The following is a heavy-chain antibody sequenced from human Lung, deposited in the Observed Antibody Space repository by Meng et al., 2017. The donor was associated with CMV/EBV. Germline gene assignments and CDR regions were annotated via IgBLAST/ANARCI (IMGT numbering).Heavy chain of an antibody. Sequence: SXRLSCVASGFTFDDYSMHWVRQAPGKGLEWVSGISWNSGSIGYADSVKGRFTISRDNAKSSLYLQMNSLRPEDAALYYCTRVGLAMDVWGRGTTVTVSS. CDR3: TRVGLAMDV. CDR2: ISWNSGSI. D-gene: IGHD3-16*01. V-gene: IGHV3-9*01. J-gene: IGHJ6*02. CDR1: GFTFDDYS.